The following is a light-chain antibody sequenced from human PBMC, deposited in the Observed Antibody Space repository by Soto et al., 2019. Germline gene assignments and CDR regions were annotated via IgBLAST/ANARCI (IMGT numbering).Light chain of an antibody. CDR2: EVN. J-gene: IGLJ1*01. V-gene: IGLV2-14*01. Sequence: QSVLTQPASVSGSPGQSITVSCTGTSSDIGGYNYVSWYQHHPGKAPQLIIYEVNLRPSGVSDRFSASKSGDTASLTISGLQAGDEADYHCCSYSTSNTHNYVFGPGTKLTVL. CDR1: SSDIGGYNY. CDR3: CSYSTSNTHNYV.